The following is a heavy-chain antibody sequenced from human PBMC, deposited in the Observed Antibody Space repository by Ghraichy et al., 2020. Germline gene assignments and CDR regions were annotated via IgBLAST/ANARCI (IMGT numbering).Heavy chain of an antibody. D-gene: IGHD1-14*01. V-gene: IGHV4-34*01. CDR3: ARRKNLVPGIIGLAGPFDI. Sequence: SETLSLTCAVSGGSFSGYSWNWIRQPPGMGLEWIGEINHSGSTNYNPSLKSRLSISLDTSKNQLFLRLSSVTAADTAVYYCARRKNLVPGIIGLAGPFDIWGQGTLVIVSS. J-gene: IGHJ3*02. CDR1: GGSFSGYS. CDR2: INHSGST.